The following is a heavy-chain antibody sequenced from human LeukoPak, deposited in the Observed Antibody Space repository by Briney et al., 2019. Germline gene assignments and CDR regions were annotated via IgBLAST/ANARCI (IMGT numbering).Heavy chain of an antibody. V-gene: IGHV4-59*01. CDR1: GHSISSYY. CDR3: ARVWFGELLYNWFDP. J-gene: IGHJ5*02. D-gene: IGHD3-10*01. Sequence: SETLSLTCTVSGHSISSYYWSWIRQPPGKGLEWIGYIYYSGSTNYNPSLKSRVIISVVPSKNQFSLKLSSVTGADTAVYYCARVWFGELLYNWFDPWGQGTMVTVSS. CDR2: IYYSGST.